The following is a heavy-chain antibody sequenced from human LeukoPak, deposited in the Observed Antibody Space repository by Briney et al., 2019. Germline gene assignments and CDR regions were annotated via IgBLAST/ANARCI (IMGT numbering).Heavy chain of an antibody. V-gene: IGHV3-23*01. CDR3: AKLPGDSSWYNPFDY. Sequence: PGGSLRLSCAASGFTFSSYAMSWVRQAPGKGLEWVSAISGSGGSTYYADSVKGRFTISRDNSKNTLYLQMNSLRAEDTAVYYCAKLPGDSSWYNPFDYWGQGTLVTVSS. J-gene: IGHJ4*02. CDR2: ISGSGGST. CDR1: GFTFSSYA. D-gene: IGHD6-13*01.